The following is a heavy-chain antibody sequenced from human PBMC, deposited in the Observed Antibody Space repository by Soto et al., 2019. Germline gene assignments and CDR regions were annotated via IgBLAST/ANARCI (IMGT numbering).Heavy chain of an antibody. CDR1: GDSISRGAYY. J-gene: IGHJ4*02. D-gene: IGHD4-17*01. V-gene: IGHV4-39*01. Sequence: PSETLSLTCTVSGDSISRGAYYWGWIRQPPGKGLEWIGSIYYSGSTYYNPSLKSRVTISVDTSKNQFSLKLSSVTAADTAVYYCARQEVTTFGYFDYWGQGTLVTVSS. CDR3: ARQEVTTFGYFDY. CDR2: IYYSGST.